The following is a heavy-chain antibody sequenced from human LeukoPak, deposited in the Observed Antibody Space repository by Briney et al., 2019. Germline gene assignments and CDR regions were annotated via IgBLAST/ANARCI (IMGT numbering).Heavy chain of an antibody. Sequence: ASVKVSCKASVYTLTGYNIHWVRQAPGQGLEWMGWINPNGGGTNYAQKFEGRVTMTRDTSISTAYMELSGLSSDDMAVYYCATSVAGINWFDPWGQGTLVTVSS. D-gene: IGHD6-19*01. CDR1: VYTLTGYN. V-gene: IGHV1-2*02. J-gene: IGHJ5*02. CDR3: ATSVAGINWFDP. CDR2: INPNGGGT.